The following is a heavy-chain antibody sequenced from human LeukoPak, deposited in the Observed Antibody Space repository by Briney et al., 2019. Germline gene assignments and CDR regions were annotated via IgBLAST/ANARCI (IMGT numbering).Heavy chain of an antibody. V-gene: IGHV1-18*01. CDR1: GYTFSNYG. CDR3: ARAERTAITHDY. Sequence: GASVKVSCKASGYTFSNYGISWVRQAPGQGLEWMGWISAYNGNTNYAQKLQGRVTMTTDTSTSTAYMELRSLRSDDTAVYFCARAERTAITHDYWGQGTLVTVSS. D-gene: IGHD5-18*01. CDR2: ISAYNGNT. J-gene: IGHJ4*02.